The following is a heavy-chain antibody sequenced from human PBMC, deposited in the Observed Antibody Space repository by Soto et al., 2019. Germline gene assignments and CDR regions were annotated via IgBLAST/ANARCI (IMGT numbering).Heavy chain of an antibody. Sequence: QVQLQQGGAGLLKPSETLSLTCAVYGGSFSGYYWTWIRQPPGTGLEWIGEINHSGSTNYNPSLKSRVTISVDTSKNQFSLKLTSVTAAATAVYYCARDKITALFDYWGQGTLVTVSS. CDR2: INHSGST. D-gene: IGHD3-10*01. CDR1: GGSFSGYY. V-gene: IGHV4-34*01. J-gene: IGHJ4*02. CDR3: ARDKITALFDY.